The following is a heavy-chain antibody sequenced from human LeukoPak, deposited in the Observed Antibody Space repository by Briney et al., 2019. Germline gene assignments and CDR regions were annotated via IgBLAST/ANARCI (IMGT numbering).Heavy chain of an antibody. CDR1: GSSISSGGYY. CDR2: IYHSGST. V-gene: IGHV4-30-2*01. D-gene: IGHD4-17*01. CDR3: ASRVTTVTHSGDY. Sequence: PSETLSLTCTVSGSSISSGGYYWSWIRQPPGKGLEWIGYIYHSGSTYYNPSLKSRVTISVDRSKNQFSLKLSSVTAADTAVYYCASRVTTVTHSGDYWGQGTLVTVSS. J-gene: IGHJ4*02.